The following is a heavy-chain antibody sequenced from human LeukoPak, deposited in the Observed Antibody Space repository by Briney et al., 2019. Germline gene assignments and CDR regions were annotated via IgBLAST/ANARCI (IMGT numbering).Heavy chain of an antibody. CDR3: ARDRYYDILTGYYIIGGDVDAFDI. J-gene: IGHJ3*02. CDR1: GFTFSSYV. CDR2: ISYDGSNE. Sequence: GGSLRLSCAASGFTFSSYVMHWVRQAPGKGLEWVAIISYDGSNEYYADSVKGRFTISRDNAKNSLYLQMNSLRAEDTAVYYCARDRYYDILTGYYIIGGDVDAFDIWGQGTMVTVSS. V-gene: IGHV3-30*04. D-gene: IGHD3-9*01.